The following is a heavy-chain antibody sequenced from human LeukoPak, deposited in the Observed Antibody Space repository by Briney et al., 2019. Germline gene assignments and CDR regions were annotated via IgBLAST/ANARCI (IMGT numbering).Heavy chain of an antibody. Sequence: PSETLSLTCTVSGDSISSYYWSWIRQPPGKGLEWIGYIYYSGSTNYNPSLKSRVTISVDKSKNQFSLSLSSVTAADTAVYYCARATHYFDGSGYGERVFDYWGQGTLVTISS. V-gene: IGHV4-59*12. CDR3: ARATHYFDGSGYGERVFDY. CDR2: IYYSGST. D-gene: IGHD3-22*01. CDR1: GDSISSYY. J-gene: IGHJ4*02.